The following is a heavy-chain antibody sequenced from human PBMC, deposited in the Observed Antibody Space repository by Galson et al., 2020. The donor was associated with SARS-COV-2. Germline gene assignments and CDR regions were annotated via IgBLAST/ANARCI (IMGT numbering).Heavy chain of an antibody. CDR3: ARAKRITIFGVVLYFDY. V-gene: IGHV4-30-4*01. CDR2: IYYSGST. Sequence: SQTLSLTCTVSGGSISSGDYYWSWIRQPPGKGLEWIGYIYYSGSTYYNPSLKSRVTISVDTSKNQFSLKLSSVTAADTAVYYCARAKRITIFGVVLYFDYWGQGTLVTVSS. D-gene: IGHD3-3*01. J-gene: IGHJ4*02. CDR1: GGSISSGDYY.